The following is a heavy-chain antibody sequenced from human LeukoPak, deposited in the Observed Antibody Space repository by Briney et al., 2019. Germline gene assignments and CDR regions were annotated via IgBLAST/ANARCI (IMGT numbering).Heavy chain of an antibody. J-gene: IGHJ3*02. CDR2: IYPGDSDT. D-gene: IGHD6-19*01. CDR3: ARCRQQWLVEGNDAFDI. Sequence: GESLKISCKGSGYNFTSYWIGWVRQMPGKGLEWMGIIYPGDSDTRYSPSFQGQVTISADKSISTAYLQWSSLKASDTAMYYCARCRQQWLVEGNDAFDIWGQGTMVTVSS. CDR1: GYNFTSYW. V-gene: IGHV5-51*01.